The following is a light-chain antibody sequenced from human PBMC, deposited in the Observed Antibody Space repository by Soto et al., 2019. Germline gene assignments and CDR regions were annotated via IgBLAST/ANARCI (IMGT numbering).Light chain of an antibody. CDR2: GAS. V-gene: IGKV3-20*01. J-gene: IGKJ2*01. CDR1: QSVSSSY. Sequence: EIVLTQSPGTLSLSPGERATLSCRASQSVSSSYLAWYQHKPGQAPRLLIYGASSRATGIPDRFSGSGSGTDFTLTISRLEPEDLAVYYCQQYGSSPHTFGQGTKLEIQ. CDR3: QQYGSSPHT.